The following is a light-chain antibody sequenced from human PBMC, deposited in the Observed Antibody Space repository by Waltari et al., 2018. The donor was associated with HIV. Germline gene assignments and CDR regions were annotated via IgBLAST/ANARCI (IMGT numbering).Light chain of an antibody. Sequence: QSVLTQPPSASGTPGQRVTISCSGSSSNIGSNYVYWYWQLPGTAPKLLIYRSNQRPSGVPDRFSGSKSGTSASLAISGLRSENEADYYCAAWDASLSVWVFGGGTKLTVL. J-gene: IGLJ3*02. CDR3: AAWDASLSVWV. CDR1: SSNIGSNY. V-gene: IGLV1-47*01. CDR2: RSN.